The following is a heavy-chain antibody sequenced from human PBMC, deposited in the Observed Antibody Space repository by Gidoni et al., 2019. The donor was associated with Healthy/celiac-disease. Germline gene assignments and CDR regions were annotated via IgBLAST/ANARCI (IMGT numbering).Heavy chain of an antibody. D-gene: IGHD6-13*01. J-gene: IGHJ6*04. CDR2: ISAYNGKA. CDR3: AGNYGSWYSRSTDYYYYDMDV. CDR1: AYTFTSYG. Sequence: QVQPVQSGAEVKKPGASEMFSCQASAYTFTSYGISWVRQAPGQGHEWTGWISAYNGKANYAQNLQSRVNMTTDTSTSTAYKALRSLRSDNTAVYYCAGNYGSWYSRSTDYYYYDMDVWGKGTTVTVSS. V-gene: IGHV1-18*01.